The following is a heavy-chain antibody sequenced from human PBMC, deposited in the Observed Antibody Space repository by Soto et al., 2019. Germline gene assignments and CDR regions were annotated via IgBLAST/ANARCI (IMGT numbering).Heavy chain of an antibody. D-gene: IGHD2-15*01. CDR1: GFTFSSYW. CDR2: IKQDGREK. CDR3: ASVDYYYYYMDV. V-gene: IGHV3-7*03. Sequence: PGGSLRLSCAASGFTFSSYWMSWVRQAPGKGLEWVANIKQDGREKYYVDSVKGRFTISRDNAKNSLYLQMSSLRAEDTAVYYCASVDYYYYYMDVWGKGTTVTVSS. J-gene: IGHJ6*03.